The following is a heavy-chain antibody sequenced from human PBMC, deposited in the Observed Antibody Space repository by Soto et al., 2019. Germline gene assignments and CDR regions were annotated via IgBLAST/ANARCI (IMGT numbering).Heavy chain of an antibody. V-gene: IGHV3-23*01. Sequence: GGSLRLSCAASGFTFSSYAMSWVRQAPGKGLEWVSAISGSGGSTYYADSVKGRFTIPRDNSKNTLYLQMNSLRAEDTAVYYCAKDLGRVDRAGAFDIWGQGTMVTVSS. CDR1: GFTFSSYA. CDR3: AKDLGRVDRAGAFDI. CDR2: ISGSGGST. J-gene: IGHJ3*02. D-gene: IGHD1-26*01.